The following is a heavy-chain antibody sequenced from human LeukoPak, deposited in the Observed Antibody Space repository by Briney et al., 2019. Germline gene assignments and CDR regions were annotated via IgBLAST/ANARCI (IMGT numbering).Heavy chain of an antibody. CDR2: ISYDGSNK. CDR1: GFTFSSYG. CDR3: APYTYYFDH. J-gene: IGHJ4*02. Sequence: PGGSLRLSCAASGFTFSSYGMHWVRQAPGKGLEWVAVISYDGSNKYYADSVKGRFTISRDNSKNTLYLQMNSLRAEDTAVYYCAPYTYYFDHWGQGTLVTVSS. D-gene: IGHD2-2*02. V-gene: IGHV3-30*03.